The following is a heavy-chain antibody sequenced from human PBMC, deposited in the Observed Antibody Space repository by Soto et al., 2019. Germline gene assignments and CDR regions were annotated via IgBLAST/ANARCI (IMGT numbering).Heavy chain of an antibody. CDR3: ARHSLALRKNNWFDP. V-gene: IGHV4-39*01. Sequence: KASETLSLTCTVSGDSIISSDFYWGWVRQPPGKGLEWIGSIFYLGSSYYNPSLKSRATMSVDTSKNQFSLRLRSVTAADTALYFCARHSLALRKNNWFDPWGQGIMVTVSS. D-gene: IGHD3-3*02. J-gene: IGHJ5*02. CDR2: IFYLGSS. CDR1: GDSIISSDFY.